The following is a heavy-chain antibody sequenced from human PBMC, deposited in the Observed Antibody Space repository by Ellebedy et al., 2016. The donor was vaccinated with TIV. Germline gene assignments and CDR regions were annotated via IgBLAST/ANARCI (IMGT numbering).Heavy chain of an antibody. D-gene: IGHD3-10*01. CDR3: ARDASGSYYAEFVWFDP. J-gene: IGHJ5*02. Sequence: GGSLRLSXAASGFTFKSYTMNWVRQAPGKGLEWVSSISPGSTYIYYADPVKGRFTISRDNAKNSVYLQMDSLRAEYTAVYYCARDASGSYYAEFVWFDPWGQGTLVTVSS. V-gene: IGHV3-21*01. CDR1: GFTFKSYT. CDR2: ISPGSTYI.